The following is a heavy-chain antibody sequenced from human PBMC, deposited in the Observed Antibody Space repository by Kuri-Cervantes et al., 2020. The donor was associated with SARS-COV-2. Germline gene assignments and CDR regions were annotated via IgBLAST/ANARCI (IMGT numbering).Heavy chain of an antibody. J-gene: IGHJ4*02. D-gene: IGHD3-3*01. CDR2: ISGSGGST. Sequence: GGSLRLSCAASGFTSSSYAMSWVRQAPGKGLEWVSAISGSGGSTYYADSVEGRFTISRDNSKNTLYLQMNSLRAEDTAVYYCAKPGDYDFWRGGYFDYWGQGTLVTVSS. V-gene: IGHV3-23*01. CDR1: GFTSSSYA. CDR3: AKPGDYDFWRGGYFDY.